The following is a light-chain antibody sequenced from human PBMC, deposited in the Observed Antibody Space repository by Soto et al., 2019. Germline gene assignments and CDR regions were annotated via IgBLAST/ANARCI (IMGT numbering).Light chain of an antibody. CDR2: WAS. CDR1: QSVLSNNIHY. CDR3: QQYHSDPIT. J-gene: IGKJ5*01. V-gene: IGKV4-1*01. Sequence: DIVMTQSPDSLPVSLGERATINCKSSQSVLSNNIHYLAWFQQKPGQPPKLLMYWASTRGSGVPDRFSGSASGTDFTLTISTLQAEDVAVYYCQQYHSDPITFGQGTRLEIK.